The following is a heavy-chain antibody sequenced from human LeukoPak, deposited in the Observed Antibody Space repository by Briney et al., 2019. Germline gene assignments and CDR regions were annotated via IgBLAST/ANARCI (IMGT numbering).Heavy chain of an antibody. V-gene: IGHV3-66*01. J-gene: IGHJ4*02. CDR1: GFTVSSNY. CDR2: IYSGGST. CDR3: ASTLPYYDYVWGSSTGPFDY. D-gene: IGHD3-16*01. Sequence: GGSLRLSCAASGFTVSSNYMSWVRQAPGKGLEWVSVIYSGGSTYYADSVKGRFTISRDNSKNTLYLQMNSLRAEDTAVYYCASTLPYYDYVWGSSTGPFDYWGQGTLVTVSS.